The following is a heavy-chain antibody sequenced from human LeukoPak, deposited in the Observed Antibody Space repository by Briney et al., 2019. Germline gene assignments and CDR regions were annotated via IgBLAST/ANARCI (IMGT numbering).Heavy chain of an antibody. Sequence: GGSLRLSCAASGFAFRTYGMHWVRQAPGKGLEWVAVISYDGSEKHNADSVKGRFTISRDNSKNMLYLEMNSLRTEDTAVYYCAKDRGGTMVRGVYYYYGMDDWGRGTTVTVSS. CDR3: AKDRGGTMVRGVYYYYGMDD. CDR1: GFAFRTYG. D-gene: IGHD3-10*01. CDR2: ISYDGSEK. J-gene: IGHJ6*02. V-gene: IGHV3-30*18.